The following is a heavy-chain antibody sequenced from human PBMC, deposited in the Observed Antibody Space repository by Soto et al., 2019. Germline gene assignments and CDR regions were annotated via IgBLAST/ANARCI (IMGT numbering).Heavy chain of an antibody. CDR2: ISPSGGST. V-gene: IGHV1-46*01. D-gene: IGHD6-19*01. Sequence: QVQLVQSGAEVKKPGASVKVSCKASGYTFTDYYMHWVRQAPGQGLEWMGIISPSGGSTYAQKFLCRVTVTRDTSTSTVYMELSSLRSEDTAVYYCARDGSSDWLTWFDPWGQGTLVTVSS. CDR1: GYTFTDYY. J-gene: IGHJ5*02. CDR3: ARDGSSDWLTWFDP.